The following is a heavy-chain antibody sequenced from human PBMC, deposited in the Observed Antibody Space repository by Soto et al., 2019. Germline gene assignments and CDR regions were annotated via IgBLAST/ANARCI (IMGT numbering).Heavy chain of an antibody. CDR3: ARDRNDFGPGGANWVEL. V-gene: IGHV1-18*01. D-gene: IGHD3-10*01. Sequence: LQSAAELRSPGASVKVSCKTSGYSFARYGVSWVRQAPGQGLEWLGWISGFNGKTEYSQSLRDRVTLTRDTSTGTAYLELRRLKADDTAIYYCARDRNDFGPGGANWVELWGQGTLVTVSS. J-gene: IGHJ5*02. CDR2: ISGFNGKT. CDR1: GYSFARYG.